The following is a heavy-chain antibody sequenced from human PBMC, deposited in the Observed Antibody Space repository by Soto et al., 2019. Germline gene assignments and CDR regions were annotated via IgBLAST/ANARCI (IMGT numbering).Heavy chain of an antibody. CDR1: GGSFSGYY. D-gene: IGHD3-3*01. V-gene: IGHV4-34*01. CDR3: ARAGIFLEWLFNWFDP. Sequence: PSETLSLTCAVYGGSFSGYYWSWIRQPPGKGLEWIGEINHSGSTNYNPSLKSRVTISVDTSKNQFSLKLSSVTAADTAVYYCARAGIFLEWLFNWFDPWGQGTLVTVSS. J-gene: IGHJ5*02. CDR2: INHSGST.